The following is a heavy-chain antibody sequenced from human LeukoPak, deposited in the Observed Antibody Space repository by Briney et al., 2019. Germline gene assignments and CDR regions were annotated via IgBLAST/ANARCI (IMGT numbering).Heavy chain of an antibody. Sequence: SETLSLTCSVSGGSISSGGYYWSCIRQPPGKGLECIGYIYYSGSTNYNPSLKSRVTISVDTSKHQFSLKLSSVTAADTAVYYCARHRPGSSGWYYYWYFDLWGRGTLVTVSS. CDR3: ARHRPGSSGWYYYWYFDL. CDR2: IYYSGST. CDR1: GGSISSGGYY. V-gene: IGHV4-61*08. J-gene: IGHJ2*01. D-gene: IGHD6-19*01.